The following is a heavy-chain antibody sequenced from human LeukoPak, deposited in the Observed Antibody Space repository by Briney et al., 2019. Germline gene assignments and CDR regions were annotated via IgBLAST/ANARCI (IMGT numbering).Heavy chain of an antibody. CDR2: IIPIFGTA. V-gene: IGHV1-69*13. J-gene: IGHJ4*02. D-gene: IGHD6-19*01. CDR3: ASPGYSSGWKFDY. CDR1: GGTFSSYA. Sequence: GASVKVSCKASGGTFSSYAISWVRQAPGQGLEWMGGIIPIFGTANYAQKFQGRVTITADESTSTAYMELSSLRSEDTAVYYCASPGYSSGWKFDYWGQGTLVTVSS.